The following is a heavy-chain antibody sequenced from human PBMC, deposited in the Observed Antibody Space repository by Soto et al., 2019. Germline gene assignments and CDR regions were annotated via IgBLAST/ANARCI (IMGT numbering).Heavy chain of an antibody. CDR1: GYSFTSYW. D-gene: IGHD2-2*01. CDR3: ARQRIVVVPAANHNAFDI. CDR2: IDPSDSYT. J-gene: IGHJ3*02. V-gene: IGHV5-10-1*01. Sequence: GESLKISCKGSGYSFTSYWISWVRQMPGKGLEWMGRIDPSDSYTNYSPSFQGHVTISADKSISTAYLQWSSLKASDTAMYYCARQRIVVVPAANHNAFDIWGQGTMVTVSS.